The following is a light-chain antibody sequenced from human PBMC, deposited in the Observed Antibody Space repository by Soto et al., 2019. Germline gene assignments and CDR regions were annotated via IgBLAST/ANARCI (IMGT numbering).Light chain of an antibody. CDR2: RTS. V-gene: IGKV1-5*03. CDR1: QSVGEW. Sequence: DIQVFQSPSILSATVGDRVTLTCRAGQSVGEWLAWYQQKPGKAPRVLIYRTSNLAPGVPSRFSGSGSDIEFTLTISSLQPDDYEVYYCQQYKSYSRTFGQGTKV. CDR3: QQYKSYSRT. J-gene: IGKJ1*01.